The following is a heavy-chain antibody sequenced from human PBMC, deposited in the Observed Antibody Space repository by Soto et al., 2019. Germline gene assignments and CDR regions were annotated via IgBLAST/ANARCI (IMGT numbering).Heavy chain of an antibody. CDR1: GYTFTGYY. D-gene: IGHD6-13*01. CDR2: INPNSGGT. CDR3: ARVGIAAAGYYYYMDV. Sequence: ASVKVSCKASGYTFTGYYMHWVRQAPGQGLEWMGWINPNSGGTNYAQKFQGWVTMTRDTSISTAYMELSRLRSDDTAVYYCARVGIAAAGYYYYMDVWGKGTXVTVSS. V-gene: IGHV1-2*04. J-gene: IGHJ6*03.